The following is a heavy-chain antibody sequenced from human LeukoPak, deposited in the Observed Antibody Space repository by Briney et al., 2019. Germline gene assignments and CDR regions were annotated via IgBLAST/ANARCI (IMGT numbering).Heavy chain of an antibody. V-gene: IGHV1-24*01. CDR2: FDPEDGET. CDR3: ATYVGYCSSTSCYGPFDP. D-gene: IGHD2-2*01. Sequence: ASVKVSCKVSGYTLTELSMHWVRQAPGKGLEWMGGFDPEDGETIYAQKFQGRVTMTEDTSTDTAYMELSSLRSEDTAVYYCATYVGYCSSTSCYGPFDPWGQGTLVTVSS. CDR1: GYTLTELS. J-gene: IGHJ5*02.